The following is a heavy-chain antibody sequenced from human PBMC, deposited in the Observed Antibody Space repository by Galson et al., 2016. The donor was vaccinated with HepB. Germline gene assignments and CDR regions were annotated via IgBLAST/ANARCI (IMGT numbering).Heavy chain of an antibody. D-gene: IGHD1-26*01. V-gene: IGHV1-18*04. J-gene: IGHJ6*02. Sequence: SVKVSCKASGYTFTSYYIHWVRQAPGQGLEWMGWISTYSGDTYYAQNLQGRVTMTTDTSTSTAYMELRSLRSEDTAMYYCAREQGVGYAMDVWGQGTTVTVSS. CDR3: AREQGVGYAMDV. CDR1: GYTFTSYY. CDR2: ISTYSGDT.